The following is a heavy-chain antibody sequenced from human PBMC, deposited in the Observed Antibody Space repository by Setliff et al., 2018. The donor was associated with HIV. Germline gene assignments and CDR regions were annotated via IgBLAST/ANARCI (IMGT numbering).Heavy chain of an antibody. V-gene: IGHV1-69-2*01. CDR1: GYTFTSYY. J-gene: IGHJ4*02. CDR2: VDPEDGET. CDR3: ATAGVVVITEDY. D-gene: IGHD3-22*01. Sequence: ASVKVSCKASGYTFTSYYMHWVQQAPGKGLEWMGRVDPEDGETIYAEKFQGRVTITADTSTDTAYMELSSLRSEDTAVYYCATAGVVVITEDYWGQGTLVTVSS.